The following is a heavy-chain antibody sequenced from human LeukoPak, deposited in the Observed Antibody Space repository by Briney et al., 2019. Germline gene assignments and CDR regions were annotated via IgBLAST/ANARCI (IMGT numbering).Heavy chain of an antibody. CDR3: IAFESGRYH. J-gene: IGHJ5*02. D-gene: IGHD2-15*01. CDR2: VKRKSDGGTA. V-gene: IGHV3-15*01. CDR1: GFSFTNAW. Sequence: GGSLRLSCAAAGFSFTNAWMNWVRQAPGKGLEWVGRVKRKSDGGTADYAAPVEGRFTISRDDSKNTLYLQINSLKTEDTAIYYCIAFESGRYHWGQGTLVTVSS.